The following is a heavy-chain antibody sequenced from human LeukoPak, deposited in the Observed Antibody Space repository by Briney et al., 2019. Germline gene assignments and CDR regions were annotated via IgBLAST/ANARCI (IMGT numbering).Heavy chain of an antibody. D-gene: IGHD1-26*01. CDR3: IRGGSNSPFDY. V-gene: IGHV3-49*03. Sequence: GGSLRLSCTASGFTFGDYTMSWFRQAPGKGLEWVGFIRSKAYGGTTEDAASVKGRFTISRDDSKSIAYLQMNSLKTEDTAVYYCIRGGSNSPFDYWGQGTLVTVSS. CDR2: IRSKAYGGTT. CDR1: GFTFGDYT. J-gene: IGHJ4*02.